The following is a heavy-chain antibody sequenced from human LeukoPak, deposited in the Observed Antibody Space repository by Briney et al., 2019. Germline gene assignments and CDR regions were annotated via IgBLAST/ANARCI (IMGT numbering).Heavy chain of an antibody. CDR3: TGGTTVTTLDY. CDR2: IRSKAGSYAT. CDR1: GFTFSGSA. J-gene: IGHJ4*02. Sequence: PGGSLRLSCVASGFTFSGSAMHWVRQASGKGLEWVARIRSKAGSYATKYAASVKGRFTISRDDSKNTAYLQMKSLKTEDTAVYYCTGGTTVTTLDYWGQGTLVTVSS. D-gene: IGHD4-17*01. V-gene: IGHV3-73*01.